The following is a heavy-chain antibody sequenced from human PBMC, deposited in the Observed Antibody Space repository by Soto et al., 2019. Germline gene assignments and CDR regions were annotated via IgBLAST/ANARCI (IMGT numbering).Heavy chain of an antibody. D-gene: IGHD6-6*01. CDR2: INHSGST. CDR3: ARGRQLVLGRYYYYYGMDV. CDR1: GGSFSGYY. Sequence: SETLSLTCAVYGGSFSGYYWSWIRQPPGKGLEWIGEINHSGSTNYDPSLTSRVTISVDTSKNQFSLKLSSVTAADTAVYYCARGRQLVLGRYYYYYGMDVWGQGTTVTVSS. V-gene: IGHV4-34*01. J-gene: IGHJ6*02.